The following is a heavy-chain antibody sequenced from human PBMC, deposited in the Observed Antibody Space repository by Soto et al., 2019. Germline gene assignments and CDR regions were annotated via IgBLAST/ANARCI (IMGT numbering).Heavy chain of an antibody. CDR3: ARWGVGYCSGGSCYEGANNTLSYYYYYMDV. J-gene: IGHJ6*03. CDR1: GYTFTSYD. D-gene: IGHD2-15*01. V-gene: IGHV1-8*01. Sequence: ASVKVSCKASGYTFTSYDINWVRQATGQGLEWMGWMNPNSGNTGYAQKFQGRVTMTRNNSISTAYMELSSLRSEDTAGYYCARWGVGYCSGGSCYEGANNTLSYYYYYMDVWGKGTTVTVSS. CDR2: MNPNSGNT.